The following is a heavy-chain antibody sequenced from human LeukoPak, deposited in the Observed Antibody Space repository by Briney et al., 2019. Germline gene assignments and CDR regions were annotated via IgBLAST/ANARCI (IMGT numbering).Heavy chain of an antibody. CDR1: GYTFTSYG. CDR2: ISAYNGNT. CDR3: AREVATIGPFDY. V-gene: IGHV1-18*01. J-gene: IGHJ4*02. D-gene: IGHD5-12*01. Sequence: ASVKVSCKASGYTFTSYGISWVRQAPGQGLEWMGWISAYNGNTNYAQKLQGRVTMTTDTSTSPAYMELRSLRSDDTAVYYCAREVATIGPFDYWGQGTLVTVSS.